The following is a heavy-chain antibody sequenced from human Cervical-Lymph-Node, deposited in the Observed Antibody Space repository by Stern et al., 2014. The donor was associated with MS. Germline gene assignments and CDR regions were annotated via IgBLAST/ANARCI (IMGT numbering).Heavy chain of an antibody. J-gene: IGHJ3*01. CDR2: IYKSGNA. V-gene: IGHV4-31*03. CDR1: GASTRSDGYY. Sequence: VQLEESGPGLVKPSQTLSLTCTVSGASTRSDGYYWSWIRPHPGKGLEWIGYIYKSGNAYYSPSLKSRLTLSIDTSKNQFSLNLTSVTAADTAVYYCARRDRGWGAFDFWGQGTMVTVSS. D-gene: IGHD6-19*01. CDR3: ARRDRGWGAFDF.